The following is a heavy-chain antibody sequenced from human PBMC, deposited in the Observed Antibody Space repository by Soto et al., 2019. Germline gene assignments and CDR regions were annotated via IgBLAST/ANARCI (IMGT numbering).Heavy chain of an antibody. V-gene: IGHV3-30-3*01. Sequence: QVQLVESGGGVVQPGGSLRLSCAASGFIFSGYAMHWVRQAPGKGLEWVAVISYDGNTQYYADSVKGRFTVSRDNSNNFLYAEMNILRDEDTVMYYFAKETNAYEINFWGQGTLVTVSP. CDR2: ISYDGNTQ. D-gene: IGHD3-9*01. CDR1: GFIFSGYA. CDR3: AKETNAYEINF. J-gene: IGHJ4*02.